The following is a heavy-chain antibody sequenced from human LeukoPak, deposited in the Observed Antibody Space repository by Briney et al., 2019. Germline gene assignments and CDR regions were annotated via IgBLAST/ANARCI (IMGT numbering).Heavy chain of an antibody. J-gene: IGHJ2*01. CDR2: IYTSGST. CDR1: GGSFSGYY. D-gene: IGHD2-2*01. CDR3: AGNPGYCSSTSCPRSYWYFDL. Sequence: ASETLSLTCAVYGGSFSGYYWSWIRQPAGKGLEWIGRIYTSGSTNYNPSLKSRVTMSVDTSKNQFSLKLSSVTAADTAVYYCAGNPGYCSSTSCPRSYWYFDLWGRGTLVTVSS. V-gene: IGHV4-59*10.